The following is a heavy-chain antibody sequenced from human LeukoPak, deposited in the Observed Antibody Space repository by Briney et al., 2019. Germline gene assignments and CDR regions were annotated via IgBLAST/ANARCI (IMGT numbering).Heavy chain of an antibody. Sequence: GGSLILSCAASGFTFSGYWMHWVRQAPGKGLVWVSRINSDGYSITYADSVKGRFTISRDNAKNTLYLQMNSLIAEDTAVYFCTRAGYSSGFDSWGQGTLVTVSS. J-gene: IGHJ5*01. CDR1: GFTFSGYW. V-gene: IGHV3-74*03. D-gene: IGHD6-19*01. CDR2: INSDGYSI. CDR3: TRAGYSSGFDS.